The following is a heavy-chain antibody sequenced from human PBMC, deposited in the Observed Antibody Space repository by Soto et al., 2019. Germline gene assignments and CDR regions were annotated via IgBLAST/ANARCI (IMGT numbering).Heavy chain of an antibody. J-gene: IGHJ6*02. Sequence: GGSLRLSCEASGFTFSRYWMSWIRQAPGKGLEWVANVKQDGSQSYLVDSVKGRFTMSRDNAKNSLFLQMNSLRAEDTAVYYCVRDFPLYYNNGMDVWGQGTTVTVSS. CDR1: GFTFSRYW. CDR2: VKQDGSQS. CDR3: VRDFPLYYNNGMDV. V-gene: IGHV3-7*01.